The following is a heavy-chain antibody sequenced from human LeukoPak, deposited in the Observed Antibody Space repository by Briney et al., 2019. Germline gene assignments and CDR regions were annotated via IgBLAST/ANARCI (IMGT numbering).Heavy chain of an antibody. V-gene: IGHV3-30*18. CDR2: ISYDGSNK. Sequence: GGSLRLSCEASGFTVSSTHMVWVRQAPGKGLEWVAVISYDGSNKYYADSVKGRFTISRDNSKNTLYLQMNSLRAEDTAVYYCAKVRAGSGWYYFDYWGQGTLVTVSS. CDR3: AKVRAGSGWYYFDY. D-gene: IGHD6-19*01. J-gene: IGHJ4*02. CDR1: GFTVSSTH.